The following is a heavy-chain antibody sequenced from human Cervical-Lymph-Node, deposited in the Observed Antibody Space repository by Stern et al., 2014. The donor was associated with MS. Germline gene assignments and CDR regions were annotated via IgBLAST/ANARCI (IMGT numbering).Heavy chain of an antibody. CDR1: GYNFIDHA. CDR2: INGGHGTT. D-gene: IGHD4-11*01. J-gene: IGHJ4*02. Sequence: VQLGQSGAGVKKPGASLTISCKTSGYNFIDHAIHWVRQAPGQRLEWMGSINGGHGTTKYSQKFQGRVSFTRDKAASAAYMDLSSLSPDDTAVYYCARQPDYSDFLDFWGQGTLVTVSS. V-gene: IGHV1-3*01. CDR3: ARQPDYSDFLDF.